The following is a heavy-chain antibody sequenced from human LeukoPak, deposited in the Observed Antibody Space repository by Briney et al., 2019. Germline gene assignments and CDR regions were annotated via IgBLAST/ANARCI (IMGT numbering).Heavy chain of an antibody. Sequence: GGSLRLSCAASGFTFSSYSMNWVRQAPGKGLVWVSRINSDGSSTSYADSVKGRFTISRDNAKNTLYLQMNSLRAEDTAVYYCARDAKYGGVDYWGQGTLVTVSS. CDR1: GFTFSSYS. CDR3: ARDAKYGGVDY. CDR2: INSDGSST. D-gene: IGHD4-23*01. V-gene: IGHV3-74*01. J-gene: IGHJ4*02.